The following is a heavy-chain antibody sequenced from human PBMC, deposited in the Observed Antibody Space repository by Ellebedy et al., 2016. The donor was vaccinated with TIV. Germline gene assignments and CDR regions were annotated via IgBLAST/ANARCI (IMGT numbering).Heavy chain of an antibody. CDR3: AKGRGGGSDSSAPRYYFDS. D-gene: IGHD6-19*01. V-gene: IGHV3-23*01. Sequence: GESLKISCAASGFTFNSYAMSWVRQAPGKGLEWVSTISHTGSRTYYANSVEGRFISSRDNSKRTLYLQMNSLRAEDTAVYYCAKGRGGGSDSSAPRYYFDSWGLGTLVTVSS. J-gene: IGHJ4*02. CDR1: GFTFNSYA. CDR2: ISHTGSRT.